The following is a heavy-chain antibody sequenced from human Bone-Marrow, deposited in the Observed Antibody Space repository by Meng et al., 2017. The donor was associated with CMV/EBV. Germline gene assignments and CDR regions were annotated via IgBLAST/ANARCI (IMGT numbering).Heavy chain of an antibody. Sequence: KVSCKGSGYSFTSYWIGWVRQMPGKGLEWMGIIYPGDSDTRYSPSFQGQVTISADKSISTAYLQWGSLKASDTAMYYCARLAAHWGIADLDYWGQGTRVTVSS. CDR2: IYPGDSDT. CDR1: GYSFTSYW. J-gene: IGHJ4*02. D-gene: IGHD6-13*01. CDR3: ARLAAHWGIADLDY. V-gene: IGHV5-51*01.